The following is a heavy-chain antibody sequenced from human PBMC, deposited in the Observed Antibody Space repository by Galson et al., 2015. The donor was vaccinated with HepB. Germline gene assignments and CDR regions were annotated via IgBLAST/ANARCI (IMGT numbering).Heavy chain of an antibody. CDR2: TYYRSTWYN. V-gene: IGHV6-1*01. J-gene: IGHJ4*02. D-gene: IGHD2-21*01. CDR3: ARQLAYCVANTCQIFFDY. Sequence: AISGDSVSSNSAAWNWIMQSPSRGLEWLGRTYYRSTWYNNYAVSVKSRITINPVTTKNQFSLQLNSVTPEDTAIYYCARQLAYCVANTCQIFFDYWGQGTLVTVSS. CDR1: GDSVSSNSAA.